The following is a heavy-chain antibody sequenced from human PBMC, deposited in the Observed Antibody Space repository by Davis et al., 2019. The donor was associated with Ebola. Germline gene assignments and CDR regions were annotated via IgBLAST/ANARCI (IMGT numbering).Heavy chain of an antibody. V-gene: IGHV4-39*07. CDR3: ARGGYCSSTSCYDAFDI. Sequence: PSETLSLTCTVSGGSISSSSYYWGWIRQPPGKGLEWIGEINHSGSTNYNPSLKSRVTISVDTSKNQFSLKLSSVTAADTAVYYCARGGYCSSTSCYDAFDIWGQGTMVTVSS. CDR1: GGSISSSSYY. D-gene: IGHD2-2*01. CDR2: INHSGST. J-gene: IGHJ3*02.